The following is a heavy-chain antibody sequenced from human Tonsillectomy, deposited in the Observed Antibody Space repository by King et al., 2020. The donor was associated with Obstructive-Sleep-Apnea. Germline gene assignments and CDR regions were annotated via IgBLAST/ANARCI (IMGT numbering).Heavy chain of an antibody. CDR3: AKCPGKIVVGATGGDY. J-gene: IGHJ4*02. CDR2: IRCSGGST. V-gene: IGHV3-23*04. D-gene: IGHD1-26*01. Sequence: VQLVESGGGLVQPGGSLRLSCAASGFTFSSYARSWVRPAPGRGLEWVSAIRCSGGSTYYADSVKGRFTISRENSKKTLYLQMNSLIDEDTAVYYCAKCPGKIVVGATGGDYWGQGTLVTVSS. CDR1: GFTFSSYA.